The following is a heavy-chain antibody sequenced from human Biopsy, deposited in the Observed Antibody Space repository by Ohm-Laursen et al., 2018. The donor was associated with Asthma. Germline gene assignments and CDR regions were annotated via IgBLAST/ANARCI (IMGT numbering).Heavy chain of an antibody. D-gene: IGHD4-23*01. Sequence: SLRLSCAASGFTVSTNGMNWVRQPPGKGLEWVSVIYSGGGTYYADSVQGRVTISRDNSKNTLSLQMNSLRAEDTAVYYCARAYGGSFFSGAFDIWGQGTMVTVSS. V-gene: IGHV3-53*01. CDR2: IYSGGGT. CDR1: GFTVSTNG. J-gene: IGHJ3*02. CDR3: ARAYGGSFFSGAFDI.